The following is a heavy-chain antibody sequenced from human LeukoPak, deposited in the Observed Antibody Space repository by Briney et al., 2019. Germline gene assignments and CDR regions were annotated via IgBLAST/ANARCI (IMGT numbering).Heavy chain of an antibody. J-gene: IGHJ4*02. Sequence: SQTLSLTCSVSGDSITSGEYYWSSIRQPPGKGLDWIGYIFYSGTTYYSPSLKSRVTMSVDTSKNQFSLRLSSVTAADTAVYYCAREVRSGFYLGFDSWGQGILVTVSS. CDR1: GDSITSGEYY. CDR3: AREVRSGFYLGFDS. D-gene: IGHD3-22*01. CDR2: IFYSGTT. V-gene: IGHV4-30-4*01.